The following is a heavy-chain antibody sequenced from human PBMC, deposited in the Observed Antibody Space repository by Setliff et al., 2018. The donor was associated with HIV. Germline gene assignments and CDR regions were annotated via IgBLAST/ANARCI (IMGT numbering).Heavy chain of an antibody. V-gene: IGHV1-8*02. D-gene: IGHD3-22*01. Sequence: ASVKVSCKASGYTFTSYDINWVRQATGQGLEWMGWMNPSSGNTGYAQKFQGRVTMTRNTSISTAYMELSSLRSEDTAVYYCARGGYYDSSGYFPLSNYYYGMDVWGQGTTVTVSS. CDR2: MNPSSGNT. CDR1: GYTFTSYD. J-gene: IGHJ6*02. CDR3: ARGGYYDSSGYFPLSNYYYGMDV.